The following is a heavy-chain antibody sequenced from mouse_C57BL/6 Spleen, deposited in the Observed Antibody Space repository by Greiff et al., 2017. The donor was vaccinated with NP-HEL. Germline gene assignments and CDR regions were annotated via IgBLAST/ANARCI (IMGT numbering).Heavy chain of an antibody. CDR2: INYAGSST. CDR1: GFTFSDYY. CDR3: ARATINTVVAYWYFDV. J-gene: IGHJ1*03. D-gene: IGHD1-1*01. V-gene: IGHV5-16*01. Sequence: EVQLVESEGGLVQPGSSMKLSCTASGFTFSDYYMAWVRQVPEKGLEWVANINYAGSSTYYLDSLKSRFIISRDNAKNILYLQMSSLTSEDAATYDYARATINTVVAYWYFDVWGTGTTVTVSS.